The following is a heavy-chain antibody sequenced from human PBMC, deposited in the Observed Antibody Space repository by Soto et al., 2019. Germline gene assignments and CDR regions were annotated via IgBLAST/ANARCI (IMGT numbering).Heavy chain of an antibody. CDR3: ARGTADTTYYYYYGMDV. CDR2: IWYDGSNK. CDR1: GFTFSSYG. D-gene: IGHD4-17*01. V-gene: IGHV3-33*01. J-gene: IGHJ6*02. Sequence: GGSLRLSCAASGFTFSSYGMHWVRQAPGKGLEWVAVIWYDGSNKYYADSVKGRFTISRDNSKNTLYLQMNSLRAEDTAVYYCARGTADTTYYYYYGMDVWGQGTTVTVSS.